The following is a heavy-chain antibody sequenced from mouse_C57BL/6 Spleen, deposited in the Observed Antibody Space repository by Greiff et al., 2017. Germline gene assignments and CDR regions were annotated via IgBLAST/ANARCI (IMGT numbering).Heavy chain of an antibody. CDR3: ARGYYGSSNDYYAMDY. Sequence: VQLQQSGPELVKPGASVKISCKASGYAFSSSWMNWVKQRPGKGLEWIGRIYPGDGDTNYNGKFKGKATLTADKSSSTAYMQLSSLTSEDSAVYVCARGYYGSSNDYYAMDYWGQGTSVTVSS. CDR2: IYPGDGDT. V-gene: IGHV1-82*01. D-gene: IGHD1-1*01. J-gene: IGHJ4*01. CDR1: GYAFSSSW.